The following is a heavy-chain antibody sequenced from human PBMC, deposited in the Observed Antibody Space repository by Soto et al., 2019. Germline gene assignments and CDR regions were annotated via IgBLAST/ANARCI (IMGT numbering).Heavy chain of an antibody. CDR3: AASCVGCGGFNYYGMDV. Sequence: QVQLQESGPGLVKPSQTLSLTCTVSGGSISSGGYYWNWIRQHPGKGLEWIGYIYYSGTTYYNPSLKSRVTISVDTSTNPFPLKLSSVTAADTAVYYCAASCVGCGGFNYYGMDVWGQGTTVTVSS. CDR2: IYYSGTT. CDR1: GGSISSGGYY. D-gene: IGHD2-21*01. J-gene: IGHJ6*02. V-gene: IGHV4-31*03.